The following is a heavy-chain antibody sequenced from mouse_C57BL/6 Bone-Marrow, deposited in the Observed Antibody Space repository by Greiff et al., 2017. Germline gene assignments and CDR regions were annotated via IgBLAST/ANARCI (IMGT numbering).Heavy chain of an antibody. J-gene: IGHJ1*03. CDR3: ERADYYYASSWYFDV. D-gene: IGHD1-1*01. Sequence: QVQLQQPGAELVKPGASVKMSCKASGYTFTSYWITWVKQRPGQGLEWIGDIYPGSGSTNYNEKFKSKATLTVDTSSSTAYMQLSSLTSEDSAVFYGERADYYYASSWYFDVWGTGTTVTVSS. CDR1: GYTFTSYW. CDR2: IYPGSGST. V-gene: IGHV1-55*01.